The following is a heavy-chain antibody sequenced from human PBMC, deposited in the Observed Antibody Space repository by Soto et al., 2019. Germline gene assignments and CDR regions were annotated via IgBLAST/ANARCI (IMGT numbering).Heavy chain of an antibody. J-gene: IGHJ4*02. CDR2: IYYSGST. CDR1: GGPISSGDYY. V-gene: IGHV4-30-4*01. Sequence: QVQLQESGPGLVKPSQTLSLTCTVSGGPISSGDYYWSWIRQPPGKGLEWIGYIYYSGSTYYNPSLKSRVTISVDTSKNQFSLKLSSVTAADTAVYYCARDLGYYDSSGYYGIDYWGQGTLVTVSS. D-gene: IGHD3-22*01. CDR3: ARDLGYYDSSGYYGIDY.